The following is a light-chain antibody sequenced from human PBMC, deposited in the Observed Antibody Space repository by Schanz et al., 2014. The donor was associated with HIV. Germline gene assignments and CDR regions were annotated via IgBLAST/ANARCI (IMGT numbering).Light chain of an antibody. Sequence: QSALAQPASVSGSPGQSITISCTGTSNDVGTTDRVSWYQQHPDKAPKLMIYEVSERPPGVSSRFSGSKSANTASLTISGLQAEDEADYYCCSYAGSSTWVFGGGTKLTVL. J-gene: IGLJ3*02. V-gene: IGLV2-23*02. CDR2: EVS. CDR3: CSYAGSSTWV. CDR1: SNDVGTTDR.